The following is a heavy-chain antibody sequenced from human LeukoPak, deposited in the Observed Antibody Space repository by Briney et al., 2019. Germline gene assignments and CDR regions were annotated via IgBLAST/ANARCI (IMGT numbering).Heavy chain of an antibody. V-gene: IGHV3-33*06. D-gene: IGHD3-10*01. CDR3: AKDRSGISDY. J-gene: IGHJ4*02. CDR2: KWYDGSNK. CDR1: GFTFSSYG. Sequence: GRSLRLSCAASGFTFSSYGMHWVRQAPGKGLEWVAVKWYDGSNKYYADSVKGRFAISRDNSKNTLYLQMNSLRAEDTAVYYCAKDRSGISDYWGQGTLVTVSS.